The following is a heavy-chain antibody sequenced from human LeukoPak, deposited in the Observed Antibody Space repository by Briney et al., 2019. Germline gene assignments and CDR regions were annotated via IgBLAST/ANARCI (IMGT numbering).Heavy chain of an antibody. CDR1: GFTFSSYW. D-gene: IGHD3-10*01. Sequence: PGGSLRLSCAASGFTFSSYWMHWVRQAPGKGLVWVSRINSDGSSTSYADSVKGRFTISRDNAKNTLYLQMNSLRTEDTAVYYCHGPLLYYYADRDHWGQGTLVTVSS. V-gene: IGHV3-74*01. CDR2: INSDGSST. J-gene: IGHJ4*02. CDR3: HGPLLYYYADRDH.